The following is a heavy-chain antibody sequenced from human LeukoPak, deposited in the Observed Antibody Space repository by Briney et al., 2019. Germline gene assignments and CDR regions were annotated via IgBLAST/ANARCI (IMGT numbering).Heavy chain of an antibody. V-gene: IGHV3-74*01. CDR2: INSVGSST. J-gene: IGHJ6*03. CDR3: ARVVEELLSYYYYYYMDV. D-gene: IGHD1-26*01. CDR1: GFSFSSYW. Sequence: GGSLRLSCAASGFSFSSYWMHWVRQAPGKGLVLVSRINSVGSSTSYADSVKGRFTISRDNAKNTLYLQMNSLRAEDTAVYYCARVVEELLSYYYYYYMDVWGKGTTVTVSS.